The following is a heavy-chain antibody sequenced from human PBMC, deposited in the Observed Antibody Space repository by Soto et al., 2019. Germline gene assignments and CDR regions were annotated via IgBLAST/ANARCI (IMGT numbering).Heavy chain of an antibody. J-gene: IGHJ4*02. V-gene: IGHV4-30-4*01. CDR1: GDSISSGDYY. CDR2: IYYSGST. Sequence: SETLSLTCTVSGDSISSGDYYWSWIRQHPGKGLEWIGYIYYSGSTYHNPSLKSRVTISVDKSKNQFSLKLTSVTAADTAVYYCARQRGYYVDYWGQGTLVTVSS. CDR3: ARQRGYYVDY. D-gene: IGHD3-22*01.